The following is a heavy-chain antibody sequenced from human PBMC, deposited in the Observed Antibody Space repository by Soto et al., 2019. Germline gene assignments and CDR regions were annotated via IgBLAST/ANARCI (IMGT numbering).Heavy chain of an antibody. V-gene: IGHV2-70*01. CDR3: ARTPYYYDSSGMGGWFDP. D-gene: IGHD3-22*01. CDR1: GCSLSATGKC. Sequence: GPTLANPTQTHTLTCTYSGCSLSATGKCLDWIRQPPRKALEWLALIDGDDDKYYSTSLRTRLTISKDTSKNQVVLTMTNMDPVDTATYYCARTPYYYDSSGMGGWFDPWGQGTLVTVSS. J-gene: IGHJ5*02. CDR2: IDGDDDK.